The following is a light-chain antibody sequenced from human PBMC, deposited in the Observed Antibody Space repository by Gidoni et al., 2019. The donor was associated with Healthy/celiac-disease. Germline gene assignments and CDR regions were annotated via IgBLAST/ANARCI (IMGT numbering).Light chain of an antibody. CDR3: QQYYSTPYT. J-gene: IGKJ2*01. Sequence: ETVMTQSLDSRTVSLGERATINCKSSQSVLYSSNNKNYLAWYQQKPGQPPKLLIYWASTRESGVPDRFSGSGSGTDFTLTISSLQAEDVAVYYCQQYYSTPYTFGQGTKLEIK. CDR2: WAS. V-gene: IGKV4-1*01. CDR1: QSVLYSSNNKNY.